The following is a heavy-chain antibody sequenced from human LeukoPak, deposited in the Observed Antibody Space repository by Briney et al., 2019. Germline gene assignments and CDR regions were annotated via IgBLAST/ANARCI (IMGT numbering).Heavy chain of an antibody. CDR2: IYTGGGT. CDR1: GFTFSSYW. J-gene: IGHJ4*02. CDR3: ARDGDDTSGYFSPFDY. V-gene: IGHV3-53*01. D-gene: IGHD3-22*01. Sequence: GGSLRLSCAASGFTFSSYWMHWVRQAPGKGLEWVAVIYTGGGTYYADSVKGRFTISRDNSKNTLYLQMNSLGVEHTAVYYCARDGDDTSGYFSPFDYWGQGTLVTVSS.